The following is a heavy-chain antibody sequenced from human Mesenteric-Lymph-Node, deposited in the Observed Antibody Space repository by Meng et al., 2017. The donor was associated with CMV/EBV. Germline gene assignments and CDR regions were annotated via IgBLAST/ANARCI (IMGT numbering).Heavy chain of an antibody. V-gene: IGHV3-48*03. Sequence: GESLKISCTASGFIFSSFEMTWVRQAPGKGLEWVSYISSSGNSIYYADSVKGRFTFSRDNAKNSLYLQMNSLRAEDTAVYYCARVHRGNYSALYFDIWGQGTLVTVSS. CDR2: ISSSGNSI. D-gene: IGHD1-26*01. J-gene: IGHJ3*02. CDR1: GFIFSSFE. CDR3: ARVHRGNYSALYFDI.